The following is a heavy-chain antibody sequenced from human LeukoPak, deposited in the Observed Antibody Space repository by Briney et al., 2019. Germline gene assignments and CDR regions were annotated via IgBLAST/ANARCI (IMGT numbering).Heavy chain of an antibody. CDR2: IYYSGST. Sequence: SETLSLTCSVSGGSISSYYWGWIRQPPGKGLEWIGSIYYSGSTYYNPSLKSRVTISVDTSKNQFSLKLSSVTAADTAVYYCASHAGEGIAAAGTFDYWGQGTLVTVSS. D-gene: IGHD6-13*01. V-gene: IGHV4-39*01. J-gene: IGHJ4*02. CDR1: GGSISSYY. CDR3: ASHAGEGIAAAGTFDY.